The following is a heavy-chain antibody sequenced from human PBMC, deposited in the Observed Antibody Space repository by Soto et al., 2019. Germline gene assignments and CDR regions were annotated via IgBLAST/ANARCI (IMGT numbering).Heavy chain of an antibody. CDR3: ARENEGCSGGSCYSGTYYYMDF. CDR1: GGSISSYY. Sequence: SETMSLTCTVAGGSISSYYWSWIRQHPGKGLEWIGYIYYSGSTNYNPSLKSRVTISVDTSKNQFSLKLSSVTAAHTAAYYCARENEGCSGGSCYSGTYYYMDFWGKGTTVTVSS. CDR2: IYYSGST. J-gene: IGHJ6*03. D-gene: IGHD2-15*01. V-gene: IGHV4-59*01.